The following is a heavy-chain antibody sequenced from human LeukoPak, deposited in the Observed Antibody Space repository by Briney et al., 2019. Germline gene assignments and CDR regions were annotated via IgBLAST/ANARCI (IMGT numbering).Heavy chain of an antibody. D-gene: IGHD2/OR15-2a*01. J-gene: IGHJ2*01. V-gene: IGHV4-59*08. CDR1: GGSISSYY. CDR3: ARGIYYWYFDL. Sequence: SETLSLTCTVSGGSISSYYWSWIRQPPGKGLEWIGYIYYSGSTNYNPSLKSRVTISVDTSKNQFSLKLSSVTAADTAVYYCARGIYYWYFDLWGRGTLVTVSS. CDR2: IYYSGST.